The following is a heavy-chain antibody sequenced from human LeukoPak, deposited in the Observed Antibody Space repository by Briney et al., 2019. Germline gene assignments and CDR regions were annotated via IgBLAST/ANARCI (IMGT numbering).Heavy chain of an antibody. Sequence: GGSLRLSCAASGFTFSSYAMHWVRQAPGKGLEWVAVISYDGSNKYYADFVKGRFTISRDNSKNTLYLQMNSLRAEDTAVYYCARLYVGYCSSTSCPPLDYWGQGTLVTVSS. J-gene: IGHJ4*02. V-gene: IGHV3-30-3*01. CDR2: ISYDGSNK. CDR1: GFTFSSYA. CDR3: ARLYVGYCSSTSCPPLDY. D-gene: IGHD2-2*01.